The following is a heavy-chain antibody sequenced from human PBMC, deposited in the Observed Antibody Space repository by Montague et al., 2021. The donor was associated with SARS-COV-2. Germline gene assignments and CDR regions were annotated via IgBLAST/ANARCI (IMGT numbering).Heavy chain of an antibody. D-gene: IGHD1-26*01. CDR1: GFTFSTYY. V-gene: IGHV3-30*04. CDR3: ARDNMGSIDY. J-gene: IGHJ4*02. Sequence: SLRLSCAASGFTFSTYYMQWVRQAPGKGLEWVAILSYDASSRYHLDSVKGRFTISRDNSRNTLYLQMDSLRSEDTAVYYCARDNMGSIDYWGQGTLVTVSS. CDR2: LSYDASSR.